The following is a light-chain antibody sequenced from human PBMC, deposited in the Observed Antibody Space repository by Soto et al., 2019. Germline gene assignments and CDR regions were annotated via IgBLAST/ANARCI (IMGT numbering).Light chain of an antibody. CDR3: HHRSDWPPRLT. J-gene: IGKJ4*01. CDR2: DAS. CDR1: RSVSSY. V-gene: IGKV3-11*01. Sequence: EIVLTQSPATLSLSPGERATLSCGASRSVSSYLAWYQQKPGQAPRLLIYDASYRATGIPARFSGSGSGTDFTLTIRSLEPEHFALYYCHHRSDWPPRLTFGGGPKVQIK.